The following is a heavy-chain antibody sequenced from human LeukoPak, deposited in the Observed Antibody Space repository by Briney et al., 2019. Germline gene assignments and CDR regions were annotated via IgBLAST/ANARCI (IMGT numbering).Heavy chain of an antibody. D-gene: IGHD2-21*02. V-gene: IGHV1-46*01. Sequence: APVKVSCKASGFTFTSNYLHWVRQAPGQGLEWMGIINPNSGGTSYAQKFQGRVTLTRDTSTSTVSMELSSLRSEDTAIYYCARGGIVVVTAIIDYWGQGTLVTVSS. CDR1: GFTFTSNY. CDR3: ARGGIVVVTAIIDY. J-gene: IGHJ4*02. CDR2: INPNSGGT.